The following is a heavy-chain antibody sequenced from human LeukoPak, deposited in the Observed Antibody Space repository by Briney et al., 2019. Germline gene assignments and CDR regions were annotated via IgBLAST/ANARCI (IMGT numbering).Heavy chain of an antibody. Sequence: GGSLRLSCAASGFTISDYYMNWIRQAPGKGLEWVSYISGSGSTIYYAESVKGRITISRDNAKNSLYLQMNSLRAEDTAVYYCAKDSYYGSGSLYYMDVWGKGTTVTISS. CDR3: AKDSYYGSGSLYYMDV. V-gene: IGHV3-11*04. CDR1: GFTISDYY. CDR2: ISGSGSTI. D-gene: IGHD3-10*01. J-gene: IGHJ6*03.